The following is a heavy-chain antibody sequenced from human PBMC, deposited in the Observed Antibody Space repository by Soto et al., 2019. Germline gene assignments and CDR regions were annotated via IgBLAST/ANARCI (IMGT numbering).Heavy chain of an antibody. D-gene: IGHD3-3*01. J-gene: IGHJ6*02. CDR1: GYTFTSYA. V-gene: IGHV1-3*01. CDR3: ARARITIFGVVTAMDV. CDR2: INAGNGDT. Sequence: ASVKVSCKASGYTFTSYAMHWVRQAPGQRLEWMGWINAGNGDTKYSQKFQGRVTITRDTSATTAYMELSSLRSEDTAVYYCARARITIFGVVTAMDVWGQGTTVPVSS.